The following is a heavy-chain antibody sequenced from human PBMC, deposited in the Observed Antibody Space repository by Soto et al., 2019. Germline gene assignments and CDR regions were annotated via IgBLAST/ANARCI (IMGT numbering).Heavy chain of an antibody. Sequence: PGESLKISCKGSGYRFTSYWIAWVRQMPGKGLEWMGIIYPGDSNTRYSPSFQGQVTISADKSISTAYLQWSSLKASDTAIYYCERIVIEEDGIPSHYYCMDVWGQGTTVTVSS. CDR1: GYRFTSYW. CDR2: IYPGDSNT. CDR3: ERIVIEEDGIPSHYYCMDV. V-gene: IGHV5-51*01. D-gene: IGHD6-13*01. J-gene: IGHJ6*02.